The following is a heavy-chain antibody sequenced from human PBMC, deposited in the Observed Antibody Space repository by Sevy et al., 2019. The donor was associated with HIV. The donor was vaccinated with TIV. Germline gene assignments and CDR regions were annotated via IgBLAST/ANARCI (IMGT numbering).Heavy chain of an antibody. D-gene: IGHD6-13*01. CDR3: AREGPRIAQFDY. J-gene: IGHJ4*02. CDR1: GGSVSSSSYC. V-gene: IGHV4-39*02. Sequence: SETLSLTYTVSGGSVSSSSYCWGWIRQPPGKGLDWIGSIYYSGSTYYNPSLKSRVTISVDTSKNQFSLKVRSVTTADTAVYYCAREGPRIAQFDYWGQGALVTVSS. CDR2: IYYSGST.